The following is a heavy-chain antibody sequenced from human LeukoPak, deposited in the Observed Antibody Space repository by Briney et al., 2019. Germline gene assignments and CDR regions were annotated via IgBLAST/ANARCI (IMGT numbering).Heavy chain of an antibody. D-gene: IGHD3-22*01. CDR2: ISGSGGST. J-gene: IGHJ4*02. CDR3: AKSLSVVITYFDY. CDR1: GFTFSSYA. Sequence: GRSLRLSCAASGFTFSSYAMSWVRQAPGKGLEWVSAISGSGGSTYYADSVKGRFTISRDNSKNTLYLQMNSLRAEDTAVYYCAKSLSVVITYFDYWDQGTLVTVSS. V-gene: IGHV3-23*01.